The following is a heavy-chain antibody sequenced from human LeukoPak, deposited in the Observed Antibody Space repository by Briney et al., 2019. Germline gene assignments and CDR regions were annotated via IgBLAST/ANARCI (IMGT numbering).Heavy chain of an antibody. J-gene: IGHJ4*02. Sequence: GGSLRLSCAASGFTFSGYWMHWVRQAPGKGLVWVSRINSDGSSTSYADSVKGRFTISRDNAKNTLYLQMNSLRAEDTAVYYCAREADIAAAGFDYWGQGTLVTVSS. CDR3: AREADIAAAGFDY. V-gene: IGHV3-74*01. CDR1: GFTFSGYW. CDR2: INSDGSST. D-gene: IGHD6-13*01.